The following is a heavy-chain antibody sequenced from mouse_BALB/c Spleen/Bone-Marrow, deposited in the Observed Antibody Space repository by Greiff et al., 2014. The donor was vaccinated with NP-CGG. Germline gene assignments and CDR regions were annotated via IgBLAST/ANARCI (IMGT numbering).Heavy chain of an antibody. V-gene: IGHV3-8*02. D-gene: IGHD1-1*01. J-gene: IGHJ4*01. CDR2: ISYSGST. CDR1: GDSITSGY. CDR3: ARILLRSYAMDY. Sequence: VQLQESGPSLVKPSQSLSLTCSVTGDSITSGYWNWIRKFPGNKLEYMGYISYSGSTYYNPSLKSRISITRDTSKNQYYLQLNAVTTEDTATYYCARILLRSYAMDYWGQGTSVTVSS.